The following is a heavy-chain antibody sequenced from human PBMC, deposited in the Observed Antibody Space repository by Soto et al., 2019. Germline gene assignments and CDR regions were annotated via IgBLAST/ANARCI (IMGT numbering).Heavy chain of an antibody. CDR1: GFSISSGHY. Sequence: PSETLSLTCGVSGFSISSGHYWGCVRQPPGKGLEWIGSIFHSGSTYYNPSLKSRVTMSVDTSRKQFSLRLSSVTAADTAVYYCARGAPRGIIHDFDSWGQGSLVTVSS. V-gene: IGHV4-38-2*01. D-gene: IGHD3-10*01. CDR3: ARGAPRGIIHDFDS. CDR2: IFHSGST. J-gene: IGHJ4*02.